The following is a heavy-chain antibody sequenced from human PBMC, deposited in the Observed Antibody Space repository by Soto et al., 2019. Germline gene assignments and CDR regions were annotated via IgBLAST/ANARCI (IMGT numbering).Heavy chain of an antibody. CDR3: ARSVFP. CDR1: GGSISTGGYY. Sequence: QVQLQESGPGLVKPSQTLSLTCTVSGGSISTGGYYWNWIRQHPGKGLEWIGYFYYSGSTYYNPSPKSRVTISVNTSRNHFSLKLSSVTAADTAVYYCARSVFPWGQGTLVTVSS. CDR2: FYYSGST. V-gene: IGHV4-31*03. J-gene: IGHJ5*02.